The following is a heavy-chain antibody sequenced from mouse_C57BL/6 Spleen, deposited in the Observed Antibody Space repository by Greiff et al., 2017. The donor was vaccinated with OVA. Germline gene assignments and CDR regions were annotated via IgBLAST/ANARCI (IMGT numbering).Heavy chain of an antibody. CDR3: ARGITTVVARYFDV. CDR1: GYTFTSYW. Sequence: QVQLQQPGAELVRPGTSVKLSCKASGYTFTSYWMHWVKQRPGQGLEWIGVIDPSDSYTNYNQKFKGKATLTVDTSSSTAYMQLSSLTSEDSAVYYCARGITTVVARYFDVWGTGTTVTVSS. V-gene: IGHV1-59*01. CDR2: IDPSDSYT. J-gene: IGHJ1*03. D-gene: IGHD1-1*01.